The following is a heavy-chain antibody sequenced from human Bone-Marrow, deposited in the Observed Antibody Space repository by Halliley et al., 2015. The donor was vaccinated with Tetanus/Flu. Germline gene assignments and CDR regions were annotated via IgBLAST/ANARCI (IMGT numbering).Heavy chain of an antibody. V-gene: IGHV3-11*01. D-gene: IGHD3-3*01. CDR1: GFTFTDYY. Sequence: SLRLSCAASGFTFTDYYMSWIRQAPGKGLEWLSYISSSGSTIVYADSVKGRFTISRDNAENSVYLQMNSVRVEDTAVYYCVRESRVRFSDVWGQGTTVTVSS. J-gene: IGHJ6*02. CDR2: ISSSGSTI. CDR3: VRESRVRFSDV.